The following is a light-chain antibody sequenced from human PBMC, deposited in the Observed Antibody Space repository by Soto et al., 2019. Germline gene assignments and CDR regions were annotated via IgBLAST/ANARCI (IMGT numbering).Light chain of an antibody. CDR3: QQYNNWPRT. CDR2: GAS. Sequence: DIVMTQSPATLSVSPGERATLSCRASQSVSSNLAWHHQKPGQAPRLLIYGASTRATGIPARFSGSGSGTEFTLTISSLQSEDFAVYYCQQYNNWPRTFGQGTKVEIK. J-gene: IGKJ1*01. V-gene: IGKV3D-15*01. CDR1: QSVSSN.